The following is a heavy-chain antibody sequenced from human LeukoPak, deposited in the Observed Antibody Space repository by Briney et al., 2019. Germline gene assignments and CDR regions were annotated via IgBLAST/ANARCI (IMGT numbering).Heavy chain of an antibody. Sequence: GGSLRLSCAASGFTFSSYAMHWVRQAPGKGLEWVAVISYDGSNKYYADSVKGRFTISRDNSKNTLYLQMNSLRAEDTAVYYCARNDGVVVVPSHFDYWGQGTLVAVSS. CDR2: ISYDGSNK. V-gene: IGHV3-30-3*01. J-gene: IGHJ4*02. CDR3: ARNDGVVVVPSHFDY. CDR1: GFTFSSYA. D-gene: IGHD2-2*01.